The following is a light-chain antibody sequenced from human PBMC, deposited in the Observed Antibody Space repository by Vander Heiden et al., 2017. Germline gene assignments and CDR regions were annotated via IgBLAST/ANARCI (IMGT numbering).Light chain of an antibody. Sequence: EIVLTQSPANLPLSLGEPATLSRTASLSASRSLAWYQPKPGQAPRPLLCDASNRATGIPARFSGSGSGTDFTLTIISLEPEDFAIYCCLRRRDWPRTFGQETKVEMK. V-gene: IGKV3-11*01. CDR2: DAS. CDR3: LRRRDWPRT. CDR1: LSASRS. J-gene: IGKJ1*01.